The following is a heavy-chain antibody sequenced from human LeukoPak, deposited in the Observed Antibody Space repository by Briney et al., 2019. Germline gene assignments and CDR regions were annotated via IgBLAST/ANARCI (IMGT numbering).Heavy chain of an antibody. CDR2: ISSNGGST. D-gene: IGHD1-26*01. J-gene: IGHJ5*02. CDR3: ARGVGAFSNWFDP. CDR1: GFTFSSYA. V-gene: IGHV3-64*01. Sequence: GGSLRLSCAASGFTFSSYAMHWVRQAPGKGLEYFSAISSNGGSTYYANSVKGRFTISRDNSKNTLYLQMGSLRAEDMAVYCCARGVGAFSNWFDPWGQGTLVTVSS.